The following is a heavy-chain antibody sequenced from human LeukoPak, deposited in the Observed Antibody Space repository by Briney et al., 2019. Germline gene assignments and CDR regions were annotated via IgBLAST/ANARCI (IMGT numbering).Heavy chain of an antibody. Sequence: PGGSLRLSCAASGFTVSSNYMSWVRQAPGKGLEWVSVIYSGGSTYYADSVKGRFTISRDNSENTLYLQMNSLRAEDTAVYYCAREREGYYFDYWGQGTLVTVSS. V-gene: IGHV3-53*01. D-gene: IGHD1-26*01. CDR1: GFTVSSNY. CDR3: AREREGYYFDY. CDR2: IYSGGST. J-gene: IGHJ4*02.